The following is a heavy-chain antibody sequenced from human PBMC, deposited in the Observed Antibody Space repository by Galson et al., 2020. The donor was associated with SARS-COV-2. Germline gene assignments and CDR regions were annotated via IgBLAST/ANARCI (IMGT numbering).Heavy chain of an antibody. V-gene: IGHV4-39*01. D-gene: IGHD3-22*01. CDR1: GGSISSSSYY. CDR2: IYYSGST. Sequence: SQTLSLPCTVSGGSISSSSYYWGWIRQPPGKGLEWIGSIYYSGSTYYNPSLKSRVTISVVTSKNQFSLKLSSVTAADTAVYYCARRNLGYSYDSSGYLSTEFDYWGQGTLVTVSS. CDR3: ARRNLGYSYDSSGYLSTEFDY. J-gene: IGHJ4*02.